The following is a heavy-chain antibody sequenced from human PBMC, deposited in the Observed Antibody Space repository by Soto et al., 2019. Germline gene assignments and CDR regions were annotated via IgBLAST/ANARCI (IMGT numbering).Heavy chain of an antibody. Sequence: GGSLRLSCAASGFTFTSYVMGWVRQAPGKGLEWVSDIAVSGGTAYHAEPVKGRLTISRDNSKNTLYLQMNSLRAEDTAVYYCARGPYYYESSGFDYWGHGTLVTVSS. CDR3: ARGPYYYESSGFDY. V-gene: IGHV3-23*01. CDR2: IAVSGGTA. CDR1: GFTFTSYV. J-gene: IGHJ4*01. D-gene: IGHD3-22*01.